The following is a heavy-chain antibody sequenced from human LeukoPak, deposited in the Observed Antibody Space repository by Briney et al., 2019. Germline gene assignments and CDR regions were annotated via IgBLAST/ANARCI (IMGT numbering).Heavy chain of an antibody. D-gene: IGHD1-26*01. V-gene: IGHV1-24*01. CDR2: FDPEDGET. CDR1: GYTLTELS. J-gene: IGHJ4*02. CDR3: ASFILGASPFDY. Sequence: ASVKVSCKVSGYTLTELSMHWVRQAPGKGLEWMGGFDPEDGETIYAQKFQGRVTMTEDTSTDTAYMELSSLRSEDTAVYYCASFILGASPFDYWGQGTLVTVSS.